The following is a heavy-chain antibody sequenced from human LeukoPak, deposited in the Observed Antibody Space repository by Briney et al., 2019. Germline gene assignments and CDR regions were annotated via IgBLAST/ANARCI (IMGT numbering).Heavy chain of an antibody. J-gene: IGHJ4*02. D-gene: IGHD2-21*02. CDR1: GFTFSSYA. CDR2: IRSNGGST. Sequence: GGPLRLSCSASGFTFSSYAMHWVRQSPGKGLEYVSAIRSNGGSTYYADSVKGRFTISRDNSKNTLYLQMSSLRAEDTAVYYCVKDAPQTYCGGDCYFSYFDYWGQGTLVTVSS. CDR3: VKDAPQTYCGGDCYFSYFDY. V-gene: IGHV3-64D*06.